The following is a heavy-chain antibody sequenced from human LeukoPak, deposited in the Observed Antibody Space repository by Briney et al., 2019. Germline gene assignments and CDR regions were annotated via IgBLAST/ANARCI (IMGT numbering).Heavy chain of an antibody. Sequence: GGSLRLSCAASGFTFSSYDMHWVRQATGKGLEWVSAIGTAGDTYYPGSVKGRFTISRENAKNSLYLQMNSLRAGDTAVYYCARDPSSGWYEDYFDYWGQGTLVTVSS. CDR3: ARDPSSGWYEDYFDY. CDR2: IGTAGDT. J-gene: IGHJ4*02. CDR1: GFTFSSYD. V-gene: IGHV3-13*01. D-gene: IGHD6-19*01.